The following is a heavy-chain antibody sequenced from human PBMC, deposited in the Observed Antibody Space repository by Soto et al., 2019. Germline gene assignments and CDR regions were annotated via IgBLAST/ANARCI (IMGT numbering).Heavy chain of an antibody. J-gene: IGHJ6*02. CDR2: IYSSGST. Sequence: SETLSLTCTVSGGSMSSYFWSWIRQPAGKGLEWIGRIYSSGSTDYNPSLKSRVTMSIDTSKNQFSLNLSSVTAADTAVYFCARVKTVDYFGMGVWGQGTTVTVSS. CDR1: GGSMSSYF. V-gene: IGHV4-4*07. CDR3: ARVKTVDYFGMGV.